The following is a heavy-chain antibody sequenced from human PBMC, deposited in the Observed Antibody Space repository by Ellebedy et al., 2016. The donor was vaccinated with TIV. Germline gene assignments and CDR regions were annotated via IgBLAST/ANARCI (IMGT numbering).Heavy chain of an antibody. CDR3: AIDFSSSWYWGLHY. V-gene: IGHV3-33*08. CDR2: IWYDGRKK. J-gene: IGHJ4*02. Sequence: GESLKISCGASGFSFSNYGMHWVRQAPGKGLEWVAGIWYDGRKKYSADSEKGRFTISRDNSKSTLYLQMNNVKAEDTATYYCAIDFSSSWYWGLHYWGQGTLVTVSS. D-gene: IGHD6-13*01. CDR1: GFSFSNYG.